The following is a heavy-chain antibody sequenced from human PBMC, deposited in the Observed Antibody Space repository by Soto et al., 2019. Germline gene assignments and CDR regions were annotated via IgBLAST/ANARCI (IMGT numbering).Heavy chain of an antibody. J-gene: IGHJ5*02. V-gene: IGHV4-59*12. Sequence: SETLSLTCTVSGGSISSYYWSWIRQPPGKGLEWIGYIYHSGSTYYNPSLKSRVTISVDRSKNQFSLKLSSVAAADTAVYYCARKGAEANSGWFDPWGQGTLVTVSS. CDR3: ARKGAEANSGWFDP. CDR2: IYHSGST. CDR1: GGSISSYY. D-gene: IGHD6-25*01.